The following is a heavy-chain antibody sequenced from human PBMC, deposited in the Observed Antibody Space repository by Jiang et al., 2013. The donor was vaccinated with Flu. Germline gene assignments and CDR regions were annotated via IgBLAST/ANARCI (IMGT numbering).Heavy chain of an antibody. Sequence: GSGLVKPSETLSLTCTVSGYSISSGYYWGWIRQPPGKGLEWIGCIYHSGSTYYNPSLKSRVTISVDTSKNQFSLKLSSVTAADTAVYYCARDQGYGDNNDAFDIWGQGTMVTVSS. CDR3: ARDQGYGDNNDAFDI. D-gene: IGHD4-17*01. J-gene: IGHJ3*02. CDR1: GYSISSGYY. CDR2: IYHSGST. V-gene: IGHV4-38-2*02.